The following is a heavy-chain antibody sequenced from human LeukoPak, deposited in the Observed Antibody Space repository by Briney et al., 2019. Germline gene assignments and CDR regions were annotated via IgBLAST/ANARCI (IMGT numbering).Heavy chain of an antibody. V-gene: IGHV5-51*01. D-gene: IGHD6-19*01. CDR1: GYSFTNYW. J-gene: IGHJ4*02. CDR2: IYPGDSDT. Sequence: GESPKIPCKGSGYSFTNYWIGWVRQMPGKGLEWMGIIYPGDSDTRYSPSFQGQVTISADKSISTAYLQWSSLKASDTAMYYCARHVDSSGWYYFDYWGQGTLVTVSS. CDR3: ARHVDSSGWYYFDY.